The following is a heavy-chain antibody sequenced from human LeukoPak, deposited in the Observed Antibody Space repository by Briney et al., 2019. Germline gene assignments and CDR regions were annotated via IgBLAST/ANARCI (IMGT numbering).Heavy chain of an antibody. CDR3: ARHGGYDYGDYFDY. CDR1: GGSLSGFY. Sequence: SETLSLTCAVYGGSLSGFYWSWIRQSPGKGLEWIGEINQSGSTNYNPSLKSRVTISVDTSKNQFSLKLSSVTAADTAVYYCARHGGYDYGDYFDYWGQGTLVTVSS. V-gene: IGHV4-34*01. J-gene: IGHJ4*02. CDR2: INQSGST. D-gene: IGHD4-17*01.